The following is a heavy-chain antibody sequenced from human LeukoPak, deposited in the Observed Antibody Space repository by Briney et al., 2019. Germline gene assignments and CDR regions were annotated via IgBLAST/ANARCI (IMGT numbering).Heavy chain of an antibody. Sequence: GGSLRLSCAASGFTFSSYGMHWVRQAPDKGLEWVAFIRYDGSNKYYPDSVKGRFTISRDNSKNTLYLQMNSLRAEDTAVYYCAKDVTAIIDAFDIWGQGTMVTVSS. CDR3: AKDVTAIIDAFDI. D-gene: IGHD2-21*02. V-gene: IGHV3-30*02. CDR1: GFTFSSYG. CDR2: IRYDGSNK. J-gene: IGHJ3*02.